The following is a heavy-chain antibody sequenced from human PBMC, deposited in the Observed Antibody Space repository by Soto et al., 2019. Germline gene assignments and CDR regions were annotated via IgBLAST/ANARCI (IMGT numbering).Heavy chain of an antibody. CDR1: GGSISSGGYS. Sequence: PSETLSLTCAVSGGSISSGGYSWSWIRQPPGKGLEWIGYIYHSGSTYYNPSLKSRVTISVDRSKNQFSLKLSSVTAADTAVYDCARGTDYGDLFDYWGQGTLVTVSS. CDR3: ARGTDYGDLFDY. D-gene: IGHD4-17*01. V-gene: IGHV4-30-2*01. CDR2: IYHSGST. J-gene: IGHJ4*02.